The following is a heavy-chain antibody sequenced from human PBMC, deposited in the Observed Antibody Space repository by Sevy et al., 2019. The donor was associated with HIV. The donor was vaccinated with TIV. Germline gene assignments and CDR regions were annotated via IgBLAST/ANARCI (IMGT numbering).Heavy chain of an antibody. J-gene: IGHJ4*02. CDR2: INPDSGCP. Sequence: ASVKVSCKASGYTFTGYYMHWVLQAPGQGLEWMGWINPDSGCPNYAPKFQGRVTLTRDTSISTAYMELSRLKSDDTAVYYCVRDDRDGYFDYWGQGTLVTVSS. V-gene: IGHV1-2*02. CDR3: VRDDRDGYFDY. CDR1: GYTFTGYY.